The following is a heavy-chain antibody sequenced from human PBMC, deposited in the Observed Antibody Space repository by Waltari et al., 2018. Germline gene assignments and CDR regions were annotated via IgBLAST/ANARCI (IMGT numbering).Heavy chain of an antibody. V-gene: IGHV4-39*01. CDR2: FYYSGST. D-gene: IGHD3-10*01. Sequence: QLQLQASGPGLVKPSETLSLTCTVSGGSISSSSYYWGWIRQPPGKGLEWIGRFYYSGSTYYNPSLKSRVTISVDTSKNQFSLKLSSVTAADTAVYYCARLIHLWFGEFDYWGQGTLVTVSS. CDR3: ARLIHLWFGEFDY. J-gene: IGHJ4*02. CDR1: GGSISSSSYY.